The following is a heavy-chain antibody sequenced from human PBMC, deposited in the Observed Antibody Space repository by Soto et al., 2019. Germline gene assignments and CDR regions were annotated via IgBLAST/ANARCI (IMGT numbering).Heavy chain of an antibody. Sequence: GSLRLSCAASGFTFSSYAMHWVRQAPGKGLESVSLINSNGGRIYYADSVKGRFTISRDNSKNMLYLQMGSLRIEDMAVYYCARTGHSGSWEFDFWGQGTLVTVSS. D-gene: IGHD6-13*01. V-gene: IGHV3-64*02. CDR3: ARTGHSGSWEFDF. CDR1: GFTFSSYA. J-gene: IGHJ4*02. CDR2: INSNGGRI.